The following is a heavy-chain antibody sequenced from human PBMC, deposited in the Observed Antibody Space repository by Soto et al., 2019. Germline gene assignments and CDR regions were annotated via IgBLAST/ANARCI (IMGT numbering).Heavy chain of an antibody. CDR2: ISSSSSTI. V-gene: IGHV3-48*02. D-gene: IGHD1-26*01. CDR1: GFNFSSYS. Sequence: GGSKRPSCTASGFNFSSYSMNWVRKATGKGLEWVSYISSSSSTIYYADSVKGRFTISRDNAKNSLYLQMNSLRDEDTAVYYCAREGGSLNWFDPWGQGTLVTVSS. J-gene: IGHJ5*02. CDR3: AREGGSLNWFDP.